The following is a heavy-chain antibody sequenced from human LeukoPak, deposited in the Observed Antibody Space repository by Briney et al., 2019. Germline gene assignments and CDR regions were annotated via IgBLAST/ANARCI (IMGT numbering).Heavy chain of an antibody. CDR3: ARLDRGISFDY. CDR2: VNHSGST. J-gene: IGHJ4*02. Sequence: SETLSLTCAVYGGSFSGYYWSWIRQPPGKGLEWIGEVNHSGSTNYNPSLKSRVTISVDTSKNQFSLKLSSVTAADTAVYYCARLDRGISFDYWGQGTLVTVS. V-gene: IGHV4-34*01. CDR1: GGSFSGYY. D-gene: IGHD2/OR15-2a*01.